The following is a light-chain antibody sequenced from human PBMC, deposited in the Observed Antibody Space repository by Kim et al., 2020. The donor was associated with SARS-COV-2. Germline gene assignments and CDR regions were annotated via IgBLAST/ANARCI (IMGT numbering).Light chain of an antibody. J-gene: IGKJ2*01. CDR3: LQRTDWPSVYT. V-gene: IGKV3-11*01. CDR1: QSIGTY. CDR2: ETS. Sequence: EIVLTQSPATLSLSPGERATLSCRASQSIGTYLAWYQQKPGQAPRLLISETSNAATGIPARFSGSRSGTDFTLTISSLEPDDFAVYYCLQRTDWPSVYTFGQGTKLEIK.